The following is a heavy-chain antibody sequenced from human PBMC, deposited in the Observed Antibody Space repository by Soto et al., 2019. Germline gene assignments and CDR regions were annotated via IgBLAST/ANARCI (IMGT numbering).Heavy chain of an antibody. CDR2: IFSNDEK. V-gene: IGHV2-26*01. CDR1: GFSLSNARMG. J-gene: IGHJ6*02. D-gene: IGHD2-2*01. Sequence: QVTLKESGPVLVKPTETLTLTCTVSGFSLSNARMGVSWIRQPPGKALEWLAHIFSNDEKSYSTSLKSRLTISKDTSKSQVVLTMTNMDPVDTATYYCARIRLGGDIVVVPAAMDYYGMDVWGQGTTVTVSS. CDR3: ARIRLGGDIVVVPAAMDYYGMDV.